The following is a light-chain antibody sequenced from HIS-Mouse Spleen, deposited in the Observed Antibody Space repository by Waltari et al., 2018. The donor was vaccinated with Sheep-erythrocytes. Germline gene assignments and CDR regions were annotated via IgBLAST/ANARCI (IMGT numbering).Light chain of an antibody. J-gene: IGLJ1*01. V-gene: IGLV2-11*01. CDR1: RSYVVCYNY. CDR2: AVS. CDR3: CSYAGSYNHV. Sequence: QSALTQPRSVSGSPGQSVTISCTGTRSYVVCYNYVSWSHQHPGKTPKLMISAVSKRPSGVPARFPGSKSGNTASLTISGLQAEDEADYYCCSYAGSYNHVFATGTKVTVL.